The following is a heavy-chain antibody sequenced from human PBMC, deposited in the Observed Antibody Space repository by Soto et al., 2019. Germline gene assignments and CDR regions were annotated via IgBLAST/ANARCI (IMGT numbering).Heavy chain of an antibody. CDR3: AKDRYGSETYTYYCGMDV. V-gene: IGHV3-30*18. CDR1: GFTFSRFG. Sequence: GGSLRLSCAASGFTFSRFGMHWVRQAPGKGLEWVAVISYDGSNRFYADSVKGRFTISRDNSKNTLYLQMNSLRPEDTAVYYCAKDRYGSETYTYYCGMDVWGKGPRSPSPQ. J-gene: IGHJ6*01. D-gene: IGHD3-10*01. CDR2: ISYDGSNR.